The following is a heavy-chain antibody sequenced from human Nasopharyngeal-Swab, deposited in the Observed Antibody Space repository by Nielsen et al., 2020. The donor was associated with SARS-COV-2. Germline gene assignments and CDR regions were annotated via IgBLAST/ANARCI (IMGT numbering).Heavy chain of an antibody. Sequence: GSLRLSCAVSGGSFSGYYWSWIRQPPGKGLEWIGEINHSGSTNYNPSLKSRVTISVDTSKNQFSLKLSSVTAADTAVYYCAREGSTSPWNGYYYGMDVWGQGTTVTVSS. D-gene: IGHD2-2*01. CDR1: GGSFSGYY. J-gene: IGHJ6*02. CDR2: INHSGST. CDR3: AREGSTSPWNGYYYGMDV. V-gene: IGHV4-34*01.